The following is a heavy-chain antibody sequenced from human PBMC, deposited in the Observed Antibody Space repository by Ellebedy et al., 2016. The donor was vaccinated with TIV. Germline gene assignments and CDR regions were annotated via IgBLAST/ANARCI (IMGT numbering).Heavy chain of an antibody. CDR1: GFTFSDYA. D-gene: IGHD5/OR15-5a*01. Sequence: GESLKISCAASGFTFSDYAMHWVRQVPGKGLEWLTVISDDGKNQDYRESVRGRFTISRDNSKDTLYLQMNSLRVDDTGIYYCARARQVSSLAFWGQGTLLTVTS. CDR2: ISDDGKNQ. CDR3: ARARQVSSLAF. V-gene: IGHV3-30*04. J-gene: IGHJ4*02.